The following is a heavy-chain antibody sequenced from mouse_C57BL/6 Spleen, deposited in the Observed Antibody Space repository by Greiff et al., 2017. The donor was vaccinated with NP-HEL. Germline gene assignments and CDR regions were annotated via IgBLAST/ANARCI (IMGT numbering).Heavy chain of an antibody. V-gene: IGHV1-26*01. CDR1: GYTFTDYY. D-gene: IGHD3-3*01. CDR3: ARGDRAGHFHY. J-gene: IGHJ2*01. Sequence: VQLQQSGPELVKPGASVKISCKASGYTFTDYYMNWVKQSHGKSLEWIGDINPNNGGTSYNQKFKGKATLTVDKSSSTAYMELRSLTSEDSAVYYCARGDRAGHFHYWGQGTTLTVSS. CDR2: INPNNGGT.